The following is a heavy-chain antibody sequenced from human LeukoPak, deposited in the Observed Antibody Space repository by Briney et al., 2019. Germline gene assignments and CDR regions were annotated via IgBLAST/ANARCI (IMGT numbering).Heavy chain of an antibody. V-gene: IGHV1-8*03. CDR3: ARVMYYDTSGYYSFQH. D-gene: IGHD3-22*01. J-gene: IGHJ1*01. CDR2: MDPNTGNT. Sequence: ASVKVSCKASGYTFISYDINWVRQATGQGLEWMRWMDPNTGNTGYAQKFQGRVTITRNPSIDTAYMELSSLRSEDTAVYYCARVMYYDTSGYYSFQHWGQGTLVTVSS. CDR1: GYTFISYD.